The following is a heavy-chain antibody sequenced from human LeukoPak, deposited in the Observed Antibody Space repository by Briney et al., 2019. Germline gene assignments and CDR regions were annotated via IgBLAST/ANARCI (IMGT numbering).Heavy chain of an antibody. Sequence: SETLSLTCAVYGGSFSGYYWSWIRQPPGKGLEWIGEINHSGSTNYNPSLKSRVTISVDTSKNQFSLELSSVTAAGTAVYYCARTRGVTTVVTWGQGTLVTVSS. CDR1: GGSFSGYY. J-gene: IGHJ4*02. D-gene: IGHD4-23*01. CDR3: ARTRGVTTVVT. V-gene: IGHV4-34*01. CDR2: INHSGST.